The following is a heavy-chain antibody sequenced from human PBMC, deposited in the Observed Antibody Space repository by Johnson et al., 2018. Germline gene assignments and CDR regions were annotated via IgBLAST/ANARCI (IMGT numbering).Heavy chain of an antibody. CDR2: ISSSSSYI. CDR1: GFTFSSYG. V-gene: IGHV3-21*01. CDR3: AKDKGASELLDAFDI. D-gene: IGHD2-15*01. J-gene: IGHJ3*02. Sequence: VQLVESGGGVVQPGRSLRLSCAASGFTFSSYGMHWVRQAPGKGLEWVSSISSSSSYIYYADSVKGRFTISRDNAKNSLYLQMNSLRAEDTAVYYCAKDKGASELLDAFDIWGQGTMVTVSS.